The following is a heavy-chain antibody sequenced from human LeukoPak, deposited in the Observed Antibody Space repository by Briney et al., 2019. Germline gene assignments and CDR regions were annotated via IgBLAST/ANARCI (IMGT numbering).Heavy chain of an antibody. D-gene: IGHD3-3*01. CDR3: AKAPRSGYYTGNDY. CDR2: IIPILGIA. CDR1: GGTFSSYA. J-gene: IGHJ4*02. Sequence: ASVKVSCKASGGTFSSYAISWVRQAPGQGLEWMGRIIPILGIANYAQKFQGRVTITADKSTSTAYMELSSLRSEDTAVYYCAKAPRSGYYTGNDYWGQGTLVTVSS. V-gene: IGHV1-69*04.